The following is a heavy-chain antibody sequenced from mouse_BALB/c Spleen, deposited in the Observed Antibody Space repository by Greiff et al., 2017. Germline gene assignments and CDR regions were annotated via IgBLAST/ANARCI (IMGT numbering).Heavy chain of an antibody. J-gene: IGHJ3*01. CDR2: IDPSDSYT. Sequence: QVQLQQPGAELVKPGASVKMSCKASGYTFTSYWMHWVKQRPGQGLEWIGVIDPSDSYTSYNQKFKGKATLTVDTSSSTAYMQLSSLTSEDSAVYYCTRAGGRAGFAYWGQGTLDTVSA. V-gene: IGHV1S127*01. CDR3: TRAGGRAGFAY. CDR1: GYTFTSYW. D-gene: IGHD1-1*02.